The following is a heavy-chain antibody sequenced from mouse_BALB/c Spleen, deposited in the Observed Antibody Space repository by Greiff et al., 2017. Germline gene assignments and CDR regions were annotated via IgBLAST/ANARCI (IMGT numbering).Heavy chain of an antibody. J-gene: IGHJ2*01. Sequence: QVQLQQSGPELVKPGASVKISCKASGYAFSSSWMNWVKQRPGQGLEWIGRIYPGDGDTNYNGKFKGKATLTADKSSSTAYMQLSSLTSVDSAVYFCARGYFDYWGQGTTLTVSS. V-gene: IGHV1-82*01. CDR3: ARGYFDY. CDR1: GYAFSSSW. CDR2: IYPGDGDT.